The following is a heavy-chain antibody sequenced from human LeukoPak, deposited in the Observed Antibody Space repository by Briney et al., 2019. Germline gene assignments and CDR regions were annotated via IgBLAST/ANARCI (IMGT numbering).Heavy chain of an antibody. CDR2: INHSGST. CDR3: ARVAGYCSSTSCYVRNYYGMDV. CDR1: GGSFSGYY. Sequence: PSETLSLTCAVYGGSFSGYYWSWIRQPPKKGLEWIGEINHSGSTNYNPSLKSRVTISVDTSKNQFSLKLSSVTAADTAVYYCARVAGYCSSTSCYVRNYYGMDVWGQGTTVTVSS. D-gene: IGHD2-2*01. J-gene: IGHJ6*02. V-gene: IGHV4-34*01.